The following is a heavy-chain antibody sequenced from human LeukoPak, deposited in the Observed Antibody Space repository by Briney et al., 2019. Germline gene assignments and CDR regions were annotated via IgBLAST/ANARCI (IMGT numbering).Heavy chain of an antibody. CDR2: IRSKALGATT. Sequence: GRSLRLSCTSSGFTVRDYAISWVRQAPGKGLEWVGFIRSKALGATTEYAASVKGRFSISRDDSKSTAYLQMNSLRAEDTAVYYCARDSGQMDLPDTYYDFWSDELGGFGPWGQGTLVTVSS. D-gene: IGHD3-3*01. CDR3: ARDSGQMDLPDTYYDFWSDELGGFGP. CDR1: GFTVRDYA. V-gene: IGHV3-49*04. J-gene: IGHJ5*02.